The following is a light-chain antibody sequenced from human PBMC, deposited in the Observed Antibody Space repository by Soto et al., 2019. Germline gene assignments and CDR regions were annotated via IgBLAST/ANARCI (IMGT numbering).Light chain of an antibody. CDR2: QAS. V-gene: IGKV1-5*03. CDR1: QNIISW. CDR3: QQYISFPHT. J-gene: IGKJ2*01. Sequence: DIQMTQSPSTLSASVGDRVTITCRASQNIISWLAWYQQKPGKAPKLLTYQASSLESGVPSRFSGSGSGTEFTLTINSLQPDDFATYYCQQYISFPHTFGQGTKLEIK.